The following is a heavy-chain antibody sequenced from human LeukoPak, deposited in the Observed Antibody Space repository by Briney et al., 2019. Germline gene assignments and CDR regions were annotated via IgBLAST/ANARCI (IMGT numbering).Heavy chain of an antibody. D-gene: IGHD3-10*01. V-gene: IGHV4-59*08. Sequence: SETLSLTCTVSGGSISSYYWSWIRQPPGKGLEWIGYIYYSGSTNYNPSLKSRVTISVDTSKNQFSLKLSSVTAADTAVYYCAGAMVRGVSYIYYYFYGMDVWGQGTAVTVSS. CDR2: IYYSGST. J-gene: IGHJ6*02. CDR1: GGSISSYY. CDR3: AGAMVRGVSYIYYYFYGMDV.